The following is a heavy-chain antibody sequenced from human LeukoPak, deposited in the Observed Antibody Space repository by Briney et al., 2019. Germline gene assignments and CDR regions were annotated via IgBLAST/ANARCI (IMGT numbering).Heavy chain of an antibody. Sequence: PGGSLRLSCAASGFTFRSYSFNWVRQAPGKGLDWVSYINPSGSAIYYADSVRGRFTISRDNANNLLYLQMNSLRDEDTAVYYCARFPSSGWSNFDYWGQGSLVTVSS. CDR2: INPSGSAI. CDR1: GFTFRSYS. V-gene: IGHV3-48*02. CDR3: ARFPSSGWSNFDY. D-gene: IGHD6-19*01. J-gene: IGHJ4*02.